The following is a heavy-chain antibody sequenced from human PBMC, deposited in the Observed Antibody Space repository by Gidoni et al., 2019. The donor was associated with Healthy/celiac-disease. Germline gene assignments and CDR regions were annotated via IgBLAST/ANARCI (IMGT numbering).Heavy chain of an antibody. D-gene: IGHD2-15*01. V-gene: IGHV3-23*01. CDR2: ISGSGGST. Sequence: EVQLLESGGGLVQPGGSLRLSCAASGFTFSSYAMSWVRQAPGKGLEWVSAISGSGGSTYYADSVKGRFTISRDNSKNTLYLQMNSLRAEDTAVYYCAKDGHDIVVVVAATPGDAFDIWGQGTMVTVSS. CDR3: AKDGHDIVVVVAATPGDAFDI. J-gene: IGHJ3*02. CDR1: GFTFSSYA.